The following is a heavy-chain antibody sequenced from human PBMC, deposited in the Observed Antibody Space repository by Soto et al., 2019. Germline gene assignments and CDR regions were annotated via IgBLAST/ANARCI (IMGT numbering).Heavy chain of an antibody. CDR3: ATPLVGSKFTRFDS. J-gene: IGHJ4*02. Sequence: PGGSLRLSCAASGFNFDSYSMSWVRQPPGKGLDWVSSISANGGTTYYADSVKGRFTISRDRTKNTLSLEMYSLRAEDTAVYYCATPLVGSKFTRFDSWGQGTLVTVS. V-gene: IGHV3-23*01. D-gene: IGHD3-10*01. CDR2: ISANGGTT. CDR1: GFNFDSYS.